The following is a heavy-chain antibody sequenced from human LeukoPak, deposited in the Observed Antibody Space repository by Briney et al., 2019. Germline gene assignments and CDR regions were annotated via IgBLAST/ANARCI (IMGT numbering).Heavy chain of an antibody. Sequence: GGSLRLSCAASGFTFTTYGMSWVRQAPGKGLEWVSHISTGRSIMNYADSVKGRFTISRDNGKNSVYLQMSSLKDEDTAVYYCAGGVYGYNAFDYWGQGTLVRVSS. J-gene: IGHJ4*02. V-gene: IGHV3-48*02. CDR2: ISTGRSIM. CDR1: GFTFTTYG. D-gene: IGHD5/OR15-5a*01. CDR3: AGGVYGYNAFDY.